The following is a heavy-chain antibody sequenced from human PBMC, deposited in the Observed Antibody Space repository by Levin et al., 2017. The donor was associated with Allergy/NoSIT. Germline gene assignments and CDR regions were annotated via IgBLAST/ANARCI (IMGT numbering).Heavy chain of an antibody. Sequence: PSETLSLTCNVSGGSVSSPAYYWSWIRQPPGKGLEWIGFILYSGSTNYNPSLKSRATISIDTSKNQFSLEMTAADTAVYYCARTLGNYYFDNWGQGTLVTVSS. CDR3: ARTLGNYYFDN. J-gene: IGHJ4*02. CDR2: ILYSGST. V-gene: IGHV4-61*08. D-gene: IGHD1-7*01. CDR1: GGSVSSPAYY.